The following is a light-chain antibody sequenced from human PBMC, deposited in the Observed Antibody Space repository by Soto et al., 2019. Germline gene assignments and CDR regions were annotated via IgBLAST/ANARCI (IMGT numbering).Light chain of an antibody. CDR2: DAS. V-gene: IGKV1-33*01. Sequence: DIQMTQSPSSLSASVGDRVTITCQASQDISNYLNWYQQKPGKAPKLLIYDASNLESGVPSRFSGSGSGTEFTLTISSLPPDDFATYYCQQYNSYLTFGGGTKVDIK. J-gene: IGKJ4*01. CDR1: QDISNY. CDR3: QQYNSYLT.